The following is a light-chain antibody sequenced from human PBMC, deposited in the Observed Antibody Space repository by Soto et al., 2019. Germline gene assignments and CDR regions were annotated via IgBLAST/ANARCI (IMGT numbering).Light chain of an antibody. J-gene: IGKJ4*01. CDR3: QQRSNWPLT. Sequence: IGMTQSPPTLSVSPGERATLSCRASQSVGSSYLAWYQQKPGQAPRLLIYDASNRATGIPARFRGSGSGTDFTLTISSLEPEDFAVYYCQQRSNWPLTFGGGTKVDIK. CDR2: DAS. V-gene: IGKV3-11*01. CDR1: QSVGSSY.